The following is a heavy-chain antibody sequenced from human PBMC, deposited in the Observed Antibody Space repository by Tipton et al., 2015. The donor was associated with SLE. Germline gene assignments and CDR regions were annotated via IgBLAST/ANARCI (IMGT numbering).Heavy chain of an antibody. J-gene: IGHJ4*02. D-gene: IGHD6-13*01. Sequence: SLRLSCAASGFTFSSYAMSWVRKAPGKGLEWVSVIYSGGSSTYYADSVKGRSTISRDNSKNTLYLQMNSLRAEDTAVYYCAKEGVSSSWYYFDYWGQGTLVTVSS. CDR1: GFTFSSYA. V-gene: IGHV3-23*03. CDR2: IYSGGSST. CDR3: AKEGVSSSWYYFDY.